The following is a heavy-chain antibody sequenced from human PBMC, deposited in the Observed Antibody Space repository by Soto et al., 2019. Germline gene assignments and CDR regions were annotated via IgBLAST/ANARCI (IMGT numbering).Heavy chain of an antibody. V-gene: IGHV3-48*01. Sequence: EVQLGESGGGLVQPGVSLRLSCAASGFTFSSYSINWVRQAPGKGLEWVSYISSSSSTIYYADSVKGRFTISRDNAKNSLYLQMNSLRAEDTAVYYCARANYYGSPGDFDYWGQGTLVTVSS. CDR3: ARANYYGSPGDFDY. CDR1: GFTFSSYS. J-gene: IGHJ4*02. CDR2: ISSSSSTI. D-gene: IGHD3-10*01.